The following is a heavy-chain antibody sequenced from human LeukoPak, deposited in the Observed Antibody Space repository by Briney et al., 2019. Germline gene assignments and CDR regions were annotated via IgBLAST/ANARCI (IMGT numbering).Heavy chain of an antibody. J-gene: IGHJ6*04. V-gene: IGHV4-59*01. CDR1: GGSISSYY. CDR3: ARDPGITMVRGVIWSYGMDV. Sequence: SETLSLTCTVSGGSISSYYWSWIRQPPGNVLKGIRYIYYSGSTNYNPSLKSRVTISVDTSKNQFSLKLSSVTAADTAVYYCARDPGITMVRGVIWSYGMDVWGKGTTVTVSS. CDR2: IYYSGST. D-gene: IGHD3-10*01.